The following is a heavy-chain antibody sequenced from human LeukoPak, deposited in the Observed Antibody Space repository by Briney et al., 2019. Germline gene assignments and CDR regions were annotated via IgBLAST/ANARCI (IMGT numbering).Heavy chain of an antibody. Sequence: SETLSLTCTVSGGSISSGGYSWSWIRQPPGKGLEWIGYIYHSGSTYYNPSLKSRVTISVDRSKNQFSLKLSSVTAADTAVYYCARGPATVTLDGMDVWGQGTTVTVSS. D-gene: IGHD4-17*01. CDR3: ARGPATVTLDGMDV. CDR2: IYHSGST. J-gene: IGHJ6*02. V-gene: IGHV4-30-2*01. CDR1: GGSISSGGYS.